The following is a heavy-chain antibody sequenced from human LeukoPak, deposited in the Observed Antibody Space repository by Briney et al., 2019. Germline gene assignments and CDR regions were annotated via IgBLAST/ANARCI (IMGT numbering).Heavy chain of an antibody. J-gene: IGHJ4*02. CDR1: GFTFSTYA. CDR3: ARTSPVTGNFDS. D-gene: IGHD4-11*01. CDR2: IDGSGAIT. V-gene: IGHV3-23*01. Sequence: PGGSLRLSCAASGFTFSTYAMSWVRQAPGKGLEWVSAIDGSGAITFYADSVKGRFAISRDNSKNTLYLQMNSLRPEDTAVYSCARTSPVTGNFDSWGQGTLVIVSS.